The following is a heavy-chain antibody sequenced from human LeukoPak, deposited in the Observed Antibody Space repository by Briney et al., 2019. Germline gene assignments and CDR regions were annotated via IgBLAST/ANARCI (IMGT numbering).Heavy chain of an antibody. CDR3: ARDSGGSWPIDY. CDR1: GFTFSSYA. Sequence: PGGSLRLSCAASGFTFSSYAMSWVRQGPGKGLEWVSTISGSGGSTYYSDSVKGRFTISRDNAKNSLYLQMNSLRAEDTAVYYCARDSGGSWPIDYWGQGTLVTVSS. V-gene: IGHV3-23*01. J-gene: IGHJ4*02. CDR2: ISGSGGST. D-gene: IGHD6-13*01.